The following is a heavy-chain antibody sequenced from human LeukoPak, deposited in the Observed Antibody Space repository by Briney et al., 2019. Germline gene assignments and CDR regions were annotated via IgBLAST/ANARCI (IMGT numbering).Heavy chain of an antibody. CDR1: GGTFSSYA. CDR3: ARSSIAARLHNWFDP. V-gene: IGHV1-69*06. Sequence: SVKVSCKASGGTFSSYAISWVRQAPGQGLEWMGGIIPIFGTANYAQKFQGRVTITADKSTSTAYMELSSLRSEDTAVYYCARSSIAARLHNWFDPWGQGTQVTVSS. J-gene: IGHJ5*02. D-gene: IGHD6-6*01. CDR2: IIPIFGTA.